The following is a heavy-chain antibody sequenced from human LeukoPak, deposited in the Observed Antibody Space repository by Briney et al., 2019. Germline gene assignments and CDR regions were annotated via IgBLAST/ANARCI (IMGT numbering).Heavy chain of an antibody. J-gene: IGHJ4*02. CDR1: GFTFSNAW. Sequence: GGSLRLSCAASGFTFSNAWMSWVRQAPGKGLEWVGRIKSKADGGTTDYAAPVKGRFTISRDDSKNTLYLQMNSLKTEDTAVYYCTPGRYGDFWRALGYWGQGTLVTVSS. D-gene: IGHD3-3*01. CDR3: TPGRYGDFWRALGY. V-gene: IGHV3-15*01. CDR2: IKSKADGGTT.